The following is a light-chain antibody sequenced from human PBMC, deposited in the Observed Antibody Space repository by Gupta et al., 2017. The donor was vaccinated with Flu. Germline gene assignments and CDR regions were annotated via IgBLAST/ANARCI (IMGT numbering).Light chain of an antibody. J-gene: IGKJ2*01. CDR1: QSVSSSY. Sequence: EIVLTQSPGTLSLSPGERATLSCRASQSVSSSYLAWYQQKPGQAPRLLIYGASSRATGIPDRFSGSGSGTDFTLTISRLEPEDFAVYYCQQYAGSLPFTFGQGTKLEIK. V-gene: IGKV3-20*01. CDR3: QQYAGSLPFT. CDR2: GAS.